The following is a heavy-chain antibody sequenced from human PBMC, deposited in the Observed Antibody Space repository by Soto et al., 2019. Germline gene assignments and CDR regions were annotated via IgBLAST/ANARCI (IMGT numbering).Heavy chain of an antibody. D-gene: IGHD6-19*01. CDR2: INHSGST. CDR1: GGSFSGYY. J-gene: IGHJ6*02. CDR3: ARPTRQWLGLRYYYGMDV. Sequence: SETLSLTCAVYGGSFSGYYWSWIRQPPGKGLEWIGEINHSGSTNYNPSLKSRVTISVDTSKNQFSLKLSSVTTADTAVYYCARPTRQWLGLRYYYGMDVWGQGTTVTVSS. V-gene: IGHV4-34*01.